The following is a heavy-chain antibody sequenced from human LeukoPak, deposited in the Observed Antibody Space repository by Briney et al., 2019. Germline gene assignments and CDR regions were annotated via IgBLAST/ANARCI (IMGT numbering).Heavy chain of an antibody. CDR3: ARGSVVVRGAFDI. J-gene: IGHJ3*02. V-gene: IGHV1-2*04. CDR1: GYTFTGYY. Sequence: ASVKVSCKASGYTFTGYYMHWVRQAPGQGLEWMGRINPNSGGTNYAQKFQGWVTMTRDTSISTAYMELSRLRSDDTAVYYCARGSVVVRGAFDIWGQGTMVTVSS. D-gene: IGHD3-22*01. CDR2: INPNSGGT.